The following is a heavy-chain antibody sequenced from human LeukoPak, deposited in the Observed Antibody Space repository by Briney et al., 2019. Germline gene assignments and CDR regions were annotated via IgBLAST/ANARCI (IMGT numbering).Heavy chain of an antibody. Sequence: PGGSLRLSCAASGFTFSSYWMHWVRQAPGKGLVWVSRINGDGSSTYYADSVKGRFTISRDNAKNTLYLQMNSLRAEDTAVYYCARANFYDSSGYQYYFDYRGQGSLVTVSS. J-gene: IGHJ4*02. D-gene: IGHD3-22*01. CDR1: GFTFSSYW. V-gene: IGHV3-74*01. CDR3: ARANFYDSSGYQYYFDY. CDR2: INGDGSST.